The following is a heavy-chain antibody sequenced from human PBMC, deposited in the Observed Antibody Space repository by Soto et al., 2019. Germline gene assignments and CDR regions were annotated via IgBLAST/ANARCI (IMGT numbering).Heavy chain of an antibody. J-gene: IGHJ4*02. CDR1: VYSFTSYW. V-gene: IGHV5-10-1*01. CDR3: ARLRGVYCSSTSCLFDY. D-gene: IGHD2-2*01. Sequence: GESLKISCKGSVYSFTSYWISWVRQMPGKGLEWMGRIDPSDSYTNYSPSFQGHVTISADKSISTAYLQWSSLKASDTAMYYCARLRGVYCSSTSCLFDYWGQGTLVTVSS. CDR2: IDPSDSYT.